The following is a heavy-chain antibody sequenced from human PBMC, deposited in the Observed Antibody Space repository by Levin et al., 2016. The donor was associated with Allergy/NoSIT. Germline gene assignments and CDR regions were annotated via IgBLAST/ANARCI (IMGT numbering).Heavy chain of an antibody. CDR1: GFTFSTYT. J-gene: IGHJ2*01. V-gene: IGHV3-21*01. D-gene: IGHD6-19*01. CDR2: ISGGSTIV. CDR3: ARDEETSGWSLRRLAWYFDL. Sequence: GGSLRLSCAASGFTFSTYTMSWVRQAAGKGLEWVASISGGSTIVYYADSVKGRFNISRDNARSSLFLHMDSLRAEDTATYYCARDEETSGWSLRRLAWYFDLWGRGSPVTVSS.